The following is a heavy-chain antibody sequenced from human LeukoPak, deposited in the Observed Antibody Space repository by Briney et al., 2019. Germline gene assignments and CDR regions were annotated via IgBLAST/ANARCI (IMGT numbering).Heavy chain of an antibody. CDR2: ISSRDIGK. J-gene: IGHJ4*02. CDR3: AKMYASGWYGEN. CDR1: GFTFSTYA. Sequence: PGRSLRLSCAASGFTFSTYAMSWVRQAPGKGLEWVSGISSRDIGKYYADSVKGRFTISRDNSKNTLYLQMNSLRAEDTAVYYCAKMYASGWYGENWGQGTLVTVSS. V-gene: IGHV3-23*01. D-gene: IGHD6-19*01.